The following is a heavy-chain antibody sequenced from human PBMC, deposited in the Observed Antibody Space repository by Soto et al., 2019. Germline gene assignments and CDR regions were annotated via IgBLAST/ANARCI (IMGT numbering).Heavy chain of an antibody. Sequence: SETLSLTCTVSVGSISSGDYYWSWIRQPPGKGLEWIGYIYYSGSTYYNPSLKSRVTISVDTSKNQFSLKLSSVTAADTAVYYCARTGYCSSTSCYAWGWFDPWGQGTLVTVSS. V-gene: IGHV4-30-4*01. CDR3: ARTGYCSSTSCYAWGWFDP. CDR2: IYYSGST. D-gene: IGHD2-2*01. J-gene: IGHJ5*02. CDR1: VGSISSGDYY.